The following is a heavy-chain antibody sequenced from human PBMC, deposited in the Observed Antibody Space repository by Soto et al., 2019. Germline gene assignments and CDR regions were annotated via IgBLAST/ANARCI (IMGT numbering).Heavy chain of an antibody. D-gene: IGHD1-26*01. CDR1: GFTFSSYA. V-gene: IGHV3-30-3*01. Sequence: QVQLVESGGGVVQPGRSLRLSCAASGFTFSSYAMHWVRQAPGKGLEWVAVISYDGSNKYYADSVKGRFTISRDNSKNTLYLQMNSLRAEDTAVYYCARKGLGVGAFDYWGQATLVTVSS. CDR3: ARKGLGVGAFDY. J-gene: IGHJ4*02. CDR2: ISYDGSNK.